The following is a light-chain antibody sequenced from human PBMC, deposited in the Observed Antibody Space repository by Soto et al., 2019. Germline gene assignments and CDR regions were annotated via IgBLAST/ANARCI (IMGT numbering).Light chain of an antibody. Sequence: EIVMTQSPATLSVSPGESATLSCRASQSVSRHLAWYQQKPGQAPRLLIYGASTRATGIPARFGGSGSGTEFTLTISSLQSEDFAVYYCQQYNNWPPYTFGQWTTLEIK. CDR2: GAS. J-gene: IGKJ2*01. V-gene: IGKV3-15*01. CDR1: QSVSRH. CDR3: QQYNNWPPYT.